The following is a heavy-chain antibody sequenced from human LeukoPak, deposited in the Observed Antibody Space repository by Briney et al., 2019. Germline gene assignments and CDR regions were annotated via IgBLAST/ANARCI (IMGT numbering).Heavy chain of an antibody. J-gene: IGHJ4*02. Sequence: ASGPTLVKPTQALTLTCTFSGFSLRTRGVGVAWIRQPPGKALEWLALIYWNDEEQYSPSLRRRLTITRGTSRNQVVLTVTNMDPVDTGTYYCARAEKNFDLLADYSPGLIDSWGLGTLVTVSS. CDR3: ARAEKNFDLLADYSPGLIDS. D-gene: IGHD3-9*01. V-gene: IGHV2-5*04. CDR1: GFSLRTRGVG. CDR2: IYWNDEE.